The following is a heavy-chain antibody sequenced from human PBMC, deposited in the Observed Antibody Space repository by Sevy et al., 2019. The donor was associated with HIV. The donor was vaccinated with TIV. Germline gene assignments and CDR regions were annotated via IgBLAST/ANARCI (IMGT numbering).Heavy chain of an antibody. Sequence: GESLKISCAASGFTFSSYGMHWVRQAPGKGLEWVAVISYDGSNKYYADSVKGRFTISRDNSKNTLYLQMNSLRAEDMAVYYCAKDRPRPYYDFWSGWGANWFDPWGQGTLVTVSS. D-gene: IGHD3-3*01. CDR1: GFTFSSYG. V-gene: IGHV3-30*18. CDR3: AKDRPRPYYDFWSGWGANWFDP. J-gene: IGHJ5*02. CDR2: ISYDGSNK.